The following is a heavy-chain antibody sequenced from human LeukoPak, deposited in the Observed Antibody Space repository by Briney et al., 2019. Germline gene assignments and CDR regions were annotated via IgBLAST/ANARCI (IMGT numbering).Heavy chain of an antibody. CDR3: ARGQSSANYYFEY. CDR2: INPSDGSS. D-gene: IGHD3-22*01. J-gene: IGHJ4*02. Sequence: ASVKVSCKTSGYTFTNYYMHWVRQAPGQGLAWMGIINPSDGSSTYAQKFQGRVTMTRDTSTSTVYVELNSLRSEDTAVYYCARGQSSANYYFEYWGQGTLVTVSS. CDR1: GYTFTNYY. V-gene: IGHV1-46*01.